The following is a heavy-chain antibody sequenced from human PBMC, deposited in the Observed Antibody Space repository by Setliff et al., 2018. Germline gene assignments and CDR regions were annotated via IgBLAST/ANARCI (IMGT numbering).Heavy chain of an antibody. Sequence: GGSLRLSCSASGFTLSTYWMNWVRQAPGKGLEWVAHIKQDGSEEYYVDSVKGRFTISRDNAKNSLYLQMNSLRVEDTAVHYCAKDTYYYDSSGYYVFDYWGQGTLVTVSS. CDR1: GFTLSTYW. V-gene: IGHV3-7*01. D-gene: IGHD3-22*01. CDR3: AKDTYYYDSSGYYVFDY. CDR2: IKQDGSEE. J-gene: IGHJ4*02.